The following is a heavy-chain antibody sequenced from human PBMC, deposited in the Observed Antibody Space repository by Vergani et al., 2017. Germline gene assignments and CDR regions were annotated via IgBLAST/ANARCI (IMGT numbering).Heavy chain of an antibody. V-gene: IGHV4-38-2*01. Sequence: QVPLQESGPGLVKPSETLSLTCAVSGYSISSGYYWGWIRQPPGKGLEWIGSIYHSGSTYYNPSLKSRVTISVDTSKNQFSLKLSSVTAADTAVYYCARVEGSSWHKPAYNWFDPWGQGTLVTVSS. CDR1: GYSISSGYY. CDR3: ARVEGSSWHKPAYNWFDP. J-gene: IGHJ5*02. D-gene: IGHD6-13*01. CDR2: IYHSGST.